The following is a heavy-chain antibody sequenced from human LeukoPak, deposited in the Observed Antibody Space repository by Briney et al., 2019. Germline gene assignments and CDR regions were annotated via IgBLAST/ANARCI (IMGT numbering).Heavy chain of an antibody. Sequence: GGSLRLSCAASGFTLSSYAMSWVRQAPGKGLEWVALIWHDGSKQYYADSVKGRFTISRDNSKTTLYLQMNSLRADDTAMYYCARDADTTNHFSWLDYWGQGTLVTVSS. CDR3: ARDADTTNHFSWLDY. V-gene: IGHV3-33*08. CDR1: GFTLSSYA. J-gene: IGHJ4*02. D-gene: IGHD2-8*01. CDR2: IWHDGSKQ.